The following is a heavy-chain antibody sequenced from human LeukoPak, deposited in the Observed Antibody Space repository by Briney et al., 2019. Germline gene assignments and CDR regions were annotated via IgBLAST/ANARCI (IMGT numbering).Heavy chain of an antibody. V-gene: IGHV3-30-3*01. CDR1: GFTFSSYA. CDR2: ISYDGSNK. Sequence: GGSLRLSCAASGFTFSSYAMHWVRQAPGKGLEWVAVISYDGSNKYYADSVKGRFTISRDNSKNTLYLQMNSLRAEDTAVYYCAKAHQVVPAAMGIDAFDIWGQGTMVTVSS. J-gene: IGHJ3*02. D-gene: IGHD2-2*01. CDR3: AKAHQVVPAAMGIDAFDI.